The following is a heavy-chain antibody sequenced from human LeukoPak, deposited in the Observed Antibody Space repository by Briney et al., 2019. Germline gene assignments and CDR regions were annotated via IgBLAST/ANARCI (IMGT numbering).Heavy chain of an antibody. D-gene: IGHD3-22*01. V-gene: IGHV3-53*01. J-gene: IGHJ4*02. CDR1: GFSVSDYY. CDR2: IYSDGRT. CDR3: ATVPDSSGYYSRPKQQDYFDY. Sequence: QPGGSLRLSCAASGFSVSDYYMNWVRQAPGKGLEWVSFIYSDGRTYYADSAKGRFTISRDNSKNTLYLQINSLRAEDTAVYYCATVPDSSGYYSRPKQQDYFDYWGQGTLVTVSS.